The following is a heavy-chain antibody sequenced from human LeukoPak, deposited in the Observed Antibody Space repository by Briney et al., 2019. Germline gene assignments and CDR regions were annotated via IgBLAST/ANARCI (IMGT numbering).Heavy chain of an antibody. V-gene: IGHV3-23*01. J-gene: IGHJ4*02. CDR1: GFTFSSYA. CDR3: AKDPSATMIVVVSPDYYFDY. D-gene: IGHD3-22*01. Sequence: GGSLRLSCAASGFTFSSYAMSWVRQAPGEGLEWVSAISGSGGSTYYADSVKGRFTISRDNSKNTLYLQMNSLRAEDTAVYYCAKDPSATMIVVVSPDYYFDYWGQGTLVTVSS. CDR2: ISGSGGST.